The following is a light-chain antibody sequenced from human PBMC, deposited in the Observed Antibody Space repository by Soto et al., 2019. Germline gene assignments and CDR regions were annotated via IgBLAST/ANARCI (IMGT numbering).Light chain of an antibody. CDR3: SSYTSSSTLRGV. V-gene: IGLV2-14*01. CDR1: SSDVGGYNY. CDR2: DVS. J-gene: IGLJ1*01. Sequence: QSALTQPASXXXSXXXXXXISCTGTSSDVGGYNYVSWYQQHPGKAPKLMIYDVSNRPSGVSNRFSGSKSGNTASLTISGLQAEDEADYYCSSYTSSSTLRGVFGTGTKVTVL.